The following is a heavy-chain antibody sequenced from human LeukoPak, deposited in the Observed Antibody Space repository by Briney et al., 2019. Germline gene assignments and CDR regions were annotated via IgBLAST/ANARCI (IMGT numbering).Heavy chain of an antibody. V-gene: IGHV3-23*01. CDR1: GFTFENFA. D-gene: IGHD1-26*01. CDR3: AKGEWELPTFFDH. CDR2: IRDNGATT. J-gene: IGHJ4*02. Sequence: GGSLRLSYSVSGFTFENFAMNWVRQAPGKGLEWVSVIRDNGATTFYADSVKGRFTISRDNAKNILYLQMNNLGVEDTAVYFCAKGEWELPTFFDHWGQGTLVTVSS.